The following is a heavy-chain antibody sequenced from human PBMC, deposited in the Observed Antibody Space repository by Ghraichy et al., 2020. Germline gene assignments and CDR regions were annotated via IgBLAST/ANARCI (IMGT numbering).Heavy chain of an antibody. CDR3: ARDRDFGGLSLYYFDY. J-gene: IGHJ4*02. V-gene: IGHV1-46*01. CDR2: INPSGGST. D-gene: IGHD3-16*01. Sequence: ASVKVSCKASGYTFTSYYMHWVRQAPGHGLEWMGIINPSGGSTSYAQKFQGRVTMTRDTSTSTVYMELSSLRSEDTAVYYCARDRDFGGLSLYYFDYWGQGTLVTVSS. CDR1: GYTFTSYY.